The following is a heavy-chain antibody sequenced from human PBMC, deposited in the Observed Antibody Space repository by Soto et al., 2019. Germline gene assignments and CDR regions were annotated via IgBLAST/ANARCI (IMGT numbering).Heavy chain of an antibody. CDR2: INSDGSST. CDR3: ALSLAVTTDC. CDR1: GLTFSSYW. J-gene: IGHJ4*02. V-gene: IGHV3-74*01. Sequence: EVQLVESGGGLVQPGGSLRLSCAASGLTFSSYWMHWVRQAPGKGLVWVSRINSDGSSTSYADSVKGRFTISRDNPKNTLYLLMNSPRADDTAVYYCALSLAVTTDCRGQGTLVTVS. D-gene: IGHD1-1*01.